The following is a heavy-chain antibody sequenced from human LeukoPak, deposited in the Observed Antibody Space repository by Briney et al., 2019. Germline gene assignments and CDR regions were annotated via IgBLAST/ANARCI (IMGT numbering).Heavy chain of an antibody. Sequence: SETLSLTCTVSGGSISSYYWSWIRQPPGKGLEWIGYIYYSGSTNYNPSLKSRVTISVDTSKNQFSLKLSSVTAADTAVYYCARVGFLEWLPVYFDYWGQGTLVTVSS. J-gene: IGHJ4*02. CDR2: IYYSGST. CDR3: ARVGFLEWLPVYFDY. D-gene: IGHD3-3*01. CDR1: GGSISSYY. V-gene: IGHV4-59*12.